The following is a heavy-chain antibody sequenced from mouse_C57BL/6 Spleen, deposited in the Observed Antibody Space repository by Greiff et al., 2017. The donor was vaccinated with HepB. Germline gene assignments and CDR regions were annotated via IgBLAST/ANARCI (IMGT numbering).Heavy chain of an antibody. D-gene: IGHD2-1*01. CDR2: ISDGGSYT. CDR3: AREAYGNSAWFAY. CDR1: GFTFSSYA. J-gene: IGHJ3*01. Sequence: DVMLVESGGGLVKPGGSLKLSCAASGFTFSSYAMSWVRQTPEKRLEWVATISDGGSYTYYPDNVKGRFTISRDNAKNNLYLQMSHLKSEDTAMYYCAREAYGNSAWFAYWGQGTLVTVSA. V-gene: IGHV5-4*01.